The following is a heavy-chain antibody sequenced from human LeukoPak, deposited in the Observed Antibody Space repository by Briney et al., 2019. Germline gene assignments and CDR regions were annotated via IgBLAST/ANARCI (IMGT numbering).Heavy chain of an antibody. CDR1: GGSISSCY. J-gene: IGHJ4*02. Sequence: WETLSLTCTVSGGSISSCYWTWIRQTPGKGLDWIGYIHYTGSTNYNPSLKSRVTISVDTSKSQFSLELTSVTAADTAVYYCAGGPAVTTNDYWGQGTLVTVFS. CDR2: IHYTGST. D-gene: IGHD4-17*01. CDR3: AGGPAVTTNDY. V-gene: IGHV4-59*01.